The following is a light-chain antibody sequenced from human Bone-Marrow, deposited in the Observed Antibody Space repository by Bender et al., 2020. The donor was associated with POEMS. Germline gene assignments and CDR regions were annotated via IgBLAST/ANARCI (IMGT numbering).Light chain of an antibody. V-gene: IGLV3-25*03. Sequence: SYELTQPSSMSVSPGQTARIACSGDALPRQFGYWYQQKPGQAPVALIYEDTERASGIPERFSGSRSGTTVTLTISGVQAEDEADYYCQMWDADGDHVVFGGGTKLTVL. CDR3: QMWDADGDHVV. J-gene: IGLJ2*01. CDR1: ALPRQF. CDR2: EDT.